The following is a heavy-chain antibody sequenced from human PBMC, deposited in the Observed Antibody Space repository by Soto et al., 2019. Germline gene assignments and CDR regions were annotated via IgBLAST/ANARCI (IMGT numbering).Heavy chain of an antibody. V-gene: IGHV1-69*13. CDR2: IIPIFGTA. CDR3: ARDHRDGYNDY. CDR1: GGTFSSYA. Sequence: AASVKVSCKASGGTFSSYAISWVRQAPGQGLEWMGGIIPIFGTANYAQKFQGIVTITADESTSTAYMELSSLRSEDTAVYYCARDHRDGYNDYWGQGTLVTVSS. D-gene: IGHD5-12*01. J-gene: IGHJ4*02.